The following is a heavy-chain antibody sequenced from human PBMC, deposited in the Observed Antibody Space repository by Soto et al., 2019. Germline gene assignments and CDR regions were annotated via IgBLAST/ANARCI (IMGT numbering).Heavy chain of an antibody. V-gene: IGHV4-39*01. Sequence: QLQLQESGPGLVKPSETLSLTCTVSGGSISSSSYYWGWIRQPPGKGLEWIGSIYYSGSTYYNPSLKSRVTISVDTSKNQFSLKLSSVTAADTAVYYCARHGNGSGWFYAFDIWGQGTMVTVSS. CDR2: IYYSGST. J-gene: IGHJ3*02. CDR3: ARHGNGSGWFYAFDI. CDR1: GGSISSSSYY. D-gene: IGHD6-19*01.